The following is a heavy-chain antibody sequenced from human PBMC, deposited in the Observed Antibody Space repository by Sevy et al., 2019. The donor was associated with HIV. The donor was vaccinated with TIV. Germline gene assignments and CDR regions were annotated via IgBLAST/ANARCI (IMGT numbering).Heavy chain of an antibody. CDR1: GFTFSSYA. Sequence: GGSLRLSCAASGFTFSSYAMHWVRQAPGKGLEWVSGIRWNSGHIGYAESVKGRFTISRDNAKNSLYLQMNSLRTEDTAFYYCAKDSYSSSSAEWDYWGQGTLVTVSS. CDR2: IRWNSGHI. CDR3: AKDSYSSSSAEWDY. V-gene: IGHV3-9*01. D-gene: IGHD6-6*01. J-gene: IGHJ4*02.